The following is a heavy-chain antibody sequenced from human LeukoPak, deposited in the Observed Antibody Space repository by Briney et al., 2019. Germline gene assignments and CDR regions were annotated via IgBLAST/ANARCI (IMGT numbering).Heavy chain of an antibody. V-gene: IGHV1-69*05. D-gene: IGHD6-6*01. CDR2: IIPIFGTA. CDR1: GGTFSSYA. CDR3: ATRLSIAARPDYYYYYMDV. J-gene: IGHJ6*03. Sequence: SVKVSCKASGGTFSSYAISWVRQAPGQGLEWMGGIIPIFGTANYAQKFQGRVTTTTDESTSTAYMELSSLRSEDTAVYYCATRLSIAARPDYYYYYMDVWGKGTTVTVSS.